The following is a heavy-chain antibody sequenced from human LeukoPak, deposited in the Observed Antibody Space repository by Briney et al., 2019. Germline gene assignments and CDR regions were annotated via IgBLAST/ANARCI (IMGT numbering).Heavy chain of an antibody. V-gene: IGHV4-34*01. CDR2: VNHSGST. CDR3: ARGRRDDFWSGYSLYYFDY. Sequence: SETLSLTCAVYGGSFSGYYWSWIRQPPGKGLEWIGEVNHSGSTSYNPSLKRRVSISVDTSKNQFSLRLNSVTAADTAVYYCARGRRDDFWSGYSLYYFDYWGQGTLVTVSS. D-gene: IGHD3-3*01. J-gene: IGHJ4*02. CDR1: GGSFSGYY.